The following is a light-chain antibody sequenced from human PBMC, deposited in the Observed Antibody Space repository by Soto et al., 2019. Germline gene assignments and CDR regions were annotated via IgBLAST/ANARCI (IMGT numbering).Light chain of an antibody. CDR1: QRLASNY. V-gene: IGKV3-20*01. CDR2: GVS. J-gene: IGKJ5*01. CDR3: QQYADSTIT. Sequence: EIELTQSPGTLSLSPGERATLSCRASQRLASNYLAWYQQKPGQAPRLLLYGVSSRATGIPDRFSGSGSGTDFNLAISRVETEDFAVYLCQQYADSTITFGQGTRLEIK.